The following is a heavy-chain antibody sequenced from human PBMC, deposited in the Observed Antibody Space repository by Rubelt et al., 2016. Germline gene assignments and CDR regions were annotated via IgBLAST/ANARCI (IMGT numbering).Heavy chain of an antibody. Sequence: QVQLVQSGGEVKKPGASLKVSCKTSGYTFTSYAMHWVRQAPGQRLEWMGWMNAGNGNTRYSQKFQGRVTITRDTSASTAYLGLSSLRYEDTAVYYCAREDVATSYFDYWGQGTLVTVSS. V-gene: IGHV1-3*01. D-gene: IGHD5-12*01. CDR1: GYTFTSYA. CDR3: AREDVATSYFDY. CDR2: MNAGNGNT. J-gene: IGHJ4*02.